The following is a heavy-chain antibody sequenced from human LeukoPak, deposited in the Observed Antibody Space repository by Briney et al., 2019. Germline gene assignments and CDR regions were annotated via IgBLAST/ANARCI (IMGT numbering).Heavy chain of an antibody. V-gene: IGHV3-49*03. D-gene: IGHD3-10*01. J-gene: IGHJ4*02. CDR3: CRVIDKAGELNFDY. Sequence: GGSLRLSCTASGFTFGDYAMSWFRQAPGKGLEWVGFIRSKAYGGTTEYAAFVKGRFTISRDDSKSIAYLQMNSLKTEDTAVYYCCRVIDKAGELNFDYWGQGTLVTVSS. CDR1: GFTFGDYA. CDR2: IRSKAYGGTT.